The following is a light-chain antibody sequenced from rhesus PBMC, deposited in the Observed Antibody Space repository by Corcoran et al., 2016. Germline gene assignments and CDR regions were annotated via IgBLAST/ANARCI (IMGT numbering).Light chain of an antibody. V-gene: IGKV1-22*01. CDR3: LQYSSSPFT. J-gene: IGKJ3*01. Sequence: DIQMTQSPSSLSASVGDTVTITCRASQSISSWLDWYQQKPGKAPKLLIYKASSLQSGVPSRFTGSGSGTDFTLNISSLQPENFATYYCLQYSSSPFTFGPGTKLDIK. CDR2: KAS. CDR1: QSISSW.